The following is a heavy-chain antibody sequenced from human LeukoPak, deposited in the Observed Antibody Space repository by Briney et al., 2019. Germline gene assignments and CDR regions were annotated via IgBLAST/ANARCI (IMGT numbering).Heavy chain of an antibody. V-gene: IGHV4-38-2*01. CDR3: ARHPGGSGWIDY. Sequence: SETLSLTCAVSGYSISSGYSWGWIRQPPGKGLEWIGSIYHNGNTYYNQSLENRITISVDTSKNQFSLMLSSVTAADTAVYHCARHPGGSGWIDYWGQGTLVTVSS. CDR2: IYHNGNT. J-gene: IGHJ4*02. D-gene: IGHD6-19*01. CDR1: GYSISSGYS.